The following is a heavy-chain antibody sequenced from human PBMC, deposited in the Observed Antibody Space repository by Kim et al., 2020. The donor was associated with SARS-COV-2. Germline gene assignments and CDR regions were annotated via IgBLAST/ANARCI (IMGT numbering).Heavy chain of an antibody. J-gene: IGHJ3*02. V-gene: IGHV4-39*01. D-gene: IGHD2-15*01. CDR3: ARSFTKGFCSGGTCSRRWDAFDI. CDR1: GGSISSSSYY. CDR2: IYYSENT. Sequence: SETLSLTCTVSGGSISSSSYYWGWIRQPPGKGLEWIGTIYYSENTFYNPSLKSRVTISVDTSKNQFSLKVTSVTAAGTAVYYCARSFTKGFCSGGTCSRRWDAFDIWGQGTMVTVSS.